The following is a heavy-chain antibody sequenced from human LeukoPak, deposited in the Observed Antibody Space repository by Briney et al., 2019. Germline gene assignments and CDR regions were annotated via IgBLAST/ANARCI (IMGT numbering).Heavy chain of an antibody. CDR1: EDTITKYA. CDR3: ARDGLRYFDWLPTGYYYYYYMDV. D-gene: IGHD3-9*01. Sequence: EASVKVSCKATEDTITKYALNWVRQAPGQGLEWMGWINPNSGGTNYAQKFQGRVTMTRDTSISTAYMELSRLRSDDTAVYYCARDGLRYFDWLPTGYYYYYYMDVWGKGTTVTISS. CDR2: INPNSGGT. V-gene: IGHV1-2*02. J-gene: IGHJ6*03.